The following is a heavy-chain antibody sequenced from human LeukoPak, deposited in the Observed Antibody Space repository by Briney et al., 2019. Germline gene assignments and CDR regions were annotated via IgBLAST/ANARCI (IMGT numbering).Heavy chain of an antibody. J-gene: IGHJ4*02. CDR2: IKSNTDGGTT. CDR3: TTGITMVRGVIHLIDY. V-gene: IGHV3-15*01. D-gene: IGHD3-10*01. CDR1: GFTFSNAW. Sequence: PGESLRLSCAASGFTFSNAWMSWVRQAPGKGLEWVGRIKSNTDGGTTDYAAPVKGRFTISRDDSKNTLYLQMNSLKTEDTAVYYYTTGITMVRGVIHLIDYWGQGTLVTVSS.